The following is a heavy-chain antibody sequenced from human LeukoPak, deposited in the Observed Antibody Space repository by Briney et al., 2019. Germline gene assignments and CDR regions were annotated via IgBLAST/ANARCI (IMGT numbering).Heavy chain of an antibody. CDR1: GFSFSSYS. D-gene: IGHD5-12*01. Sequence: GGSLRLSCAASGFSFSSYSMNWVRQAPGKGLEWVSYISISSSTIYYAESVKGRFTISRDNAKNSLCLQMNSLRDEDTAVYYCVIVRSGYQFDYWGQGTLVTVSS. CDR2: ISISSSTI. V-gene: IGHV3-48*02. J-gene: IGHJ4*02. CDR3: VIVRSGYQFDY.